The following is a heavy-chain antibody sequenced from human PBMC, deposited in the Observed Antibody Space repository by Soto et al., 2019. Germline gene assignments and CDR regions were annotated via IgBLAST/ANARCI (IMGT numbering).Heavy chain of an antibody. D-gene: IGHD3-3*01. CDR3: ASPAGSGYYKRYYYYGMDV. CDR2: IYPGDSDT. J-gene: IGHJ6*02. V-gene: IGHV5-51*01. CDR1: GYSFTSYW. Sequence: PGEFLKISCKGSGYSFTSYWIGWVRQMPGKGLEWMGIIYPGDSDTRYSPSFQGQVTISADKSISTAYLQWSSLKASDTAMYYCASPAGSGYYKRYYYYGMDVWGQGTTVTVSS.